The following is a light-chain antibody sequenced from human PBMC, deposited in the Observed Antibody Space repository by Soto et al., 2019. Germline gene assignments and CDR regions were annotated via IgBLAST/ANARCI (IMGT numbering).Light chain of an antibody. CDR1: QTGDHY. V-gene: IGKV3-11*01. Sequence: EIVWTQSPATLSLSPGERASLSCMASQTGDHYLAWYQQKPGQAPRLLIYDISIRATGIPARFSGSGSGTDFTLTISSLEPEDFAVYYFQQRSNWPRTFGKGTKVEVK. CDR3: QQRSNWPRT. CDR2: DIS. J-gene: IGKJ1*01.